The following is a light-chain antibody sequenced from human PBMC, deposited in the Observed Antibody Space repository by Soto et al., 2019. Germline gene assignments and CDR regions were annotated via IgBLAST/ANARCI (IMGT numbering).Light chain of an antibody. CDR3: PQYNNWSPLT. J-gene: IGKJ4*01. Sequence: EIVMTQSPATLSLSPGERATLSCRASQSVSSNLVGYQQQPRHPPRRLIYGAATSATGIPARCSSGGSDTAFTIPTSSLLAEDVSVYYCPQYNNWSPLTFGGGTKVEIK. V-gene: IGKV3-15*01. CDR2: GAA. CDR1: QSVSSN.